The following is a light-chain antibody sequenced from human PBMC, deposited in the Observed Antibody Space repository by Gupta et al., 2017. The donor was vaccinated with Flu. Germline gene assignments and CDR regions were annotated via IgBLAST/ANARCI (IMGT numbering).Light chain of an antibody. Sequence: SVLTQPPSASGTPGQTISISCSGSTSNIGSRYVNWYQQLPGTAPKLLIYSDDQRPSGVRDRFSGSKSGTSASLAIXGXQSEDEXDYFCASWDDSMNGWVFGGGTKLTV. V-gene: IGLV1-44*01. CDR1: TSNIGSRY. CDR3: ASWDDSMNGWV. CDR2: SDD. J-gene: IGLJ3*02.